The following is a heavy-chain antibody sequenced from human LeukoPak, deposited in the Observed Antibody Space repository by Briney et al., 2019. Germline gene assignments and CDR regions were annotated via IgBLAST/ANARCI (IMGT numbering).Heavy chain of an antibody. D-gene: IGHD6-19*01. J-gene: IGHJ4*02. CDR3: ARDVPVAGTLGY. CDR1: GFTVSSNY. Sequence: GGSLRLSCAASGFTVSSNYMSWVRQAPGKGLEWVSVIYSGGSTYYADSVEGRFTISRDNSKNTLYLQMNSLRAEDTAVYYCARDVPVAGTLGYWGQGTLVTVSS. V-gene: IGHV3-66*02. CDR2: IYSGGST.